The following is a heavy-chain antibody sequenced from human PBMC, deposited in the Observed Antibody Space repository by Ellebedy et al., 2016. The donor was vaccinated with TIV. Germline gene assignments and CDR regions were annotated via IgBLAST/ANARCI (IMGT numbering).Heavy chain of an antibody. CDR3: VNFESGKYGDYVPDFDY. CDR1: GFTFSSYA. J-gene: IGHJ4*02. V-gene: IGHV3-64D*06. Sequence: GESLKISCSASGFTFSSYAMHWVRQAPGKGLEYVSAISSNGGSTYYADSVKGRFTISRDNSKNTLYLQMSSLRAEDTAVYYCVNFESGKYGDYVPDFDYWGQGTLVTVSS. D-gene: IGHD4-17*01. CDR2: ISSNGGST.